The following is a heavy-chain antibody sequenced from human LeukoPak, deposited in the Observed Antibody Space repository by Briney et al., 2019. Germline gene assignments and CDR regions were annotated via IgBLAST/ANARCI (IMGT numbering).Heavy chain of an antibody. CDR2: IYYSGST. Sequence: SQTLSLTCTVSGGSISRGGYYWSWIRQHPGKGLEWIGYIYYSGSTYYNPSLKSRVTISVDTSKNQFSLKLSSVTAADTAVYYCARDGQRRALDYWGQGTLVTVSS. CDR3: ARDGQRRALDY. V-gene: IGHV4-31*03. D-gene: IGHD1-1*01. J-gene: IGHJ4*02. CDR1: GGSISRGGYY.